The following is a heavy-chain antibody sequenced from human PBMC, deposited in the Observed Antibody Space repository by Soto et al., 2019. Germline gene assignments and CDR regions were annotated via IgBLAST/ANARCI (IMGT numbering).Heavy chain of an antibody. V-gene: IGHV1-18*01. CDR1: GYTFTSYG. D-gene: IGHD6-13*01. CDR2: ISAYNGNT. CDR3: ATNKPGIAAAGTRPYYYYGMDV. J-gene: IGHJ6*02. Sequence: ASVKVSCKASGYTFTSYGISWVRQAPGQGLEWMGWISAYNGNTNYAQKLQGRVTMTTDTSTSTAYMLLRSLRSDDTAVSYCATNKPGIAAAGTRPYYYYGMDVWGQGTTVTVSS.